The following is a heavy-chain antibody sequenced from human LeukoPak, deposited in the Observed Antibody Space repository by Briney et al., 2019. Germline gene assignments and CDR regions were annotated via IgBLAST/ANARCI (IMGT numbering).Heavy chain of an antibody. CDR1: GFTFSTYS. V-gene: IGHV3-30-3*01. CDR2: ISYDGSNR. CDR3: ARDRMQYSYGAYYYYYYGMDV. J-gene: IGHJ6*02. Sequence: GRSLRLSCAASGFTFSTYSMHWVRQAPDKGLEWVAIISYDGSNRYYADSVKGRFTISRDNSKNTLYLQMNSLRPEDTAVYYCARDRMQYSYGAYYYYYYGMDVWGQGTTVTVSS. D-gene: IGHD5-18*01.